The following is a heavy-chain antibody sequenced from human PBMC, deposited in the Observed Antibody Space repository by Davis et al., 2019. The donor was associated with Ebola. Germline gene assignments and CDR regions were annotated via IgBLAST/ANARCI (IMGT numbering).Heavy chain of an antibody. CDR2: ISYDGSNK. Sequence: GGSLRLSCAASGFTFSSYGMHWVRQAPGKGLEWVAVISYDGSNKYYADSVKGRFTISRDNSKNTLYLQMNSLRAEDTAVYYCANSFTAELRMTHGSYYGMDVWGQGTTVTVSS. CDR3: ANSFTAELRMTHGSYYGMDV. V-gene: IGHV3-30*18. D-gene: IGHD1-26*01. J-gene: IGHJ6*02. CDR1: GFTFSSYG.